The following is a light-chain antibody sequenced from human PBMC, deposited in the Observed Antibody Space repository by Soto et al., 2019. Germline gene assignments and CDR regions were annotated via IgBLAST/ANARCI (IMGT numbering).Light chain of an antibody. Sequence: QSVLTQPPSASGSPGQSVTISCTGTSSDVGGYDYVSWYQEHPGKAPKLIIYELNKRHSGVPDRFSGSKSGNTASLTVSGLQAEDEVYYYGTSYVGTNGRSVCGTGTKATGL. CDR1: SSDVGGYDY. J-gene: IGLJ1*01. V-gene: IGLV2-8*01. CDR3: TSYVGTNGRSV. CDR2: ELN.